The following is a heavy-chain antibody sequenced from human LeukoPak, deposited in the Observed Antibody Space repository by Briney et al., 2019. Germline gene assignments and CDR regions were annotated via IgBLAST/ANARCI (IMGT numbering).Heavy chain of an antibody. D-gene: IGHD3-16*02. V-gene: IGHV3-9*01. CDR2: ISWNSGSI. CDR1: GFTFDDYA. J-gene: IGHJ4*02. CDR3: AKHRAITFGGVIVTPFDY. Sequence: GGSLRLSCAASGFTFDDYAMHWVRQAPGKGLEWVSGISWNSGSIGYADSVKGRFTISRDNSKNTLYLQMNSLRAEDTAVYYCAKHRAITFGGVIVTPFDYWGQGTLVTVSS.